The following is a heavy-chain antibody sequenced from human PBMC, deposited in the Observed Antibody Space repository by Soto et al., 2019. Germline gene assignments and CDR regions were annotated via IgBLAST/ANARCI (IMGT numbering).Heavy chain of an antibody. V-gene: IGHV2-5*02. CDR3: AHSPRSMISYRGEYYFGY. Sequence: SAPTLVNPTHSLTLTCTFSGFSLSTSGVGVGWIHQPPGKALVGLALIDWDDDKLYIPSLNSMLGITKDTAKNQVVLTTTNMDPVDTATYYCAHSPRSMISYRGEYYFGYWRQGTMFPVSS. CDR2: IDWDDDK. D-gene: IGHD3-22*01. CDR1: GFSLSTSGVG. J-gene: IGHJ4*02.